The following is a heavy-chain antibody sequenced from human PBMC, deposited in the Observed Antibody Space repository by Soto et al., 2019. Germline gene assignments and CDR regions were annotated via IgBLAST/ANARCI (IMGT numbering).Heavy chain of an antibody. CDR2: MFYRGSS. CDR3: ARGYCSGGNCLSHLDY. Sequence: SETLSLTCSVSGGSVSGYYWSWIRQPPGKGLEWLGQMFYRGSSEYNPSLKSRLTVSVDTSKNQFSLRLSSVTAADTAVYYCARGYCSGGNCLSHLDYWGRGTLVTVS. J-gene: IGHJ4*02. V-gene: IGHV4-59*02. D-gene: IGHD2-15*01. CDR1: GGSVSGYY.